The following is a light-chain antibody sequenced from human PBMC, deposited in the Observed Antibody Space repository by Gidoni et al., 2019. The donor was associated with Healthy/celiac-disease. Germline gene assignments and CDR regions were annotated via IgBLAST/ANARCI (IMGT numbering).Light chain of an antibody. Sequence: DIVMTQSPATLSVSPGERATLSCRASQSVSSNLAWYQQKPGQAPRLLIYGASTRATGSPARFSGSGSGTEFTLTNSSLQSEDFAVYYCQQYNNWPLTFGGGTKVEIK. V-gene: IGKV3-15*01. CDR1: QSVSSN. CDR2: GAS. J-gene: IGKJ4*01. CDR3: QQYNNWPLT.